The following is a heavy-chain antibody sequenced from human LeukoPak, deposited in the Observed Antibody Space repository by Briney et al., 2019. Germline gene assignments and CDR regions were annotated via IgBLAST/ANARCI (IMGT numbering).Heavy chain of an antibody. J-gene: IGHJ6*02. CDR2: IIPIFGTA. CDR1: GGTFSSYA. D-gene: IGHD3-9*01. Sequence: ASVKVSCKASGGTFSSYAISWVRQAPGQGLEWMGGIIPIFGTANYAQKFQGRVTITADESTSTAYTELSSLRSEDTAVYYCASRNRGLRYFDWLSTYYYYYYGMDVWGQGTTVTVSS. CDR3: ASRNRGLRYFDWLSTYYYYYYGMDV. V-gene: IGHV1-69*13.